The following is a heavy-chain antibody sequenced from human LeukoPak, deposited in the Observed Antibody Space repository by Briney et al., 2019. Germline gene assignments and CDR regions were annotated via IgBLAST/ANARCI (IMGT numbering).Heavy chain of an antibody. Sequence: SETLSLTCAVHGGSFSGYYWSWIRQPPGKGLEWIGEINHSGSTNYNPSLKSRVTISVDTSKNQFSLKLSSVTAADTAVYYCASFSGDYGDYWGQGTLVTVSS. CDR1: GGSFSGYY. CDR3: ASFSGDYGDY. CDR2: INHSGST. J-gene: IGHJ4*02. V-gene: IGHV4-34*01. D-gene: IGHD2/OR15-2a*01.